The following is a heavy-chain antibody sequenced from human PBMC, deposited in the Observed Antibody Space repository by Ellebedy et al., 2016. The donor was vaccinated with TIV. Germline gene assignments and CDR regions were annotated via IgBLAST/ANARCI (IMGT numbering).Heavy chain of an antibody. Sequence: GESLKISCAASGFDFSSYWMHWIRQVPGKGLVWVARINGDGSNIGYADSVKGRFTISRDNAKSTLYLQRNSLRAEDTAVYYCARDPYKRNGPFDYWGQGTLVTVSS. CDR3: ARDPYKRNGPFDY. V-gene: IGHV3-74*01. CDR2: INGDGSNI. J-gene: IGHJ4*02. CDR1: GFDFSSYW. D-gene: IGHD1-20*01.